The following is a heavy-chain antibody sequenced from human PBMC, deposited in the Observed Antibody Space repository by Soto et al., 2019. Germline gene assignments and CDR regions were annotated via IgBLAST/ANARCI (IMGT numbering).Heavy chain of an antibody. V-gene: IGHV3-33*01. CDR2: IWYDGLRQ. CDR3: VRESTPPFFDS. D-gene: IGHD2-2*01. J-gene: IGHJ4*02. CDR1: GFNLNNYG. Sequence: VGPLRRSCVGSGFNLNNYGVHCVRQAPAKGLEWVALIWYDGLRQTYADSVRGRFTISRDSSTNTIYLQMNSLRVEDTANYFCVRESTPPFFDSWGQGTPVTVSS.